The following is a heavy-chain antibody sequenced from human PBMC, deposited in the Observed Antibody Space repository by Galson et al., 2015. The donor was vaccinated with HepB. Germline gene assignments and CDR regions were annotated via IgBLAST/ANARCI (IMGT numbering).Heavy chain of an antibody. CDR1: GDSVSSNRAA. J-gene: IGHJ4*01. V-gene: IGHV6-1*01. Sequence: CAISGDSVSSNRAAWNWIRQSPSRGLEWLGRTYYRSKWSSDYAASVKSRITINADTPKNQFSLQLNSVTPEDTAVYYCARGHYYDSTGAYYFDYWGHGTLVTVSA. D-gene: IGHD3-22*01. CDR2: TYYRSKWSS. CDR3: ARGHYYDSTGAYYFDY.